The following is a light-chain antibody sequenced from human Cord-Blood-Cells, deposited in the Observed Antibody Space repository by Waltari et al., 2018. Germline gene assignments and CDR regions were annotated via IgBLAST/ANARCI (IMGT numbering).Light chain of an antibody. CDR1: SGSIASNY. CDR3: QSYDSSNSWV. J-gene: IGLJ3*02. Sequence: NFMLTQPHSVSESPGKTVTISCTRSSGSIASNYVQWYQQRPGSAPTTVIYEDNQRPSGFPDRFSGSIDSSSNAASLTISGLKTEDEADYYCQSYDSSNSWVFGGGTKLTVL. CDR2: EDN. V-gene: IGLV6-57*03.